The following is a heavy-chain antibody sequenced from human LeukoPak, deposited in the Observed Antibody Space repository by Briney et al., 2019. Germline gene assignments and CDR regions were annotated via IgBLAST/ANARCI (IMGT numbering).Heavy chain of an antibody. CDR1: GASISSYY. V-gene: IGHV4-4*07. CDR3: ARDSGTAGEVKFDP. J-gene: IGHJ5*02. CDR2: IYVTGST. D-gene: IGHD3-16*01. Sequence: SETLSLTCTVSGASISSYYWSWIRQPAGKALEWIGRIYVTGSTTYNPSLESRVTMSLDTSKNHFSLKLRSVTAADTAVYYCARDSGTAGEVKFDPWGQGTLVTVSS.